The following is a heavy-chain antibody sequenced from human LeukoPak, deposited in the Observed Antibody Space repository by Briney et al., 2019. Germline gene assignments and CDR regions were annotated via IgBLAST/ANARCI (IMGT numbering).Heavy chain of an antibody. CDR3: ARRYYHDSSGYYGLDAFDI. CDR1: GGSISSYY. CDR2: IYYSGST. Sequence: SETLSLTCTVSGGSISSYYWSWIRQPPGKGLEWIGYIYYSGSTNYNPSLKSRVTISVDTSKNQFSLKLSSVTAADTAVYYCARRYYHDSSGYYGLDAFDIWGQGTMVTFSS. J-gene: IGHJ3*02. D-gene: IGHD3-22*01. V-gene: IGHV4-59*08.